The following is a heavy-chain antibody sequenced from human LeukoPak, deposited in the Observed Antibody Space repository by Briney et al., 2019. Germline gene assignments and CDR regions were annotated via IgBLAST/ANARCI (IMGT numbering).Heavy chain of an antibody. CDR1: GFTFSSYW. Sequence: PGGSLGLSCAASGFTFSSYWMSWVRQAPGNGLEWVANIKQDGSEKYYVDSVKGRFTISRDNAKNSLYLQMNSLRAEDTAVYYCARARSRGEGCFFASWGQGTLVTVSS. CDR2: IKQDGSEK. V-gene: IGHV3-7*01. D-gene: IGHD3-16*01. CDR3: ARARSRGEGCFFAS. J-gene: IGHJ4*02.